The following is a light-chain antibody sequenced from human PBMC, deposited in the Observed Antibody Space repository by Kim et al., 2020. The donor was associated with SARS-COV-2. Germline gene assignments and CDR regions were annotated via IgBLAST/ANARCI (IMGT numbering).Light chain of an antibody. V-gene: IGLV10-54*01. J-gene: IGLJ3*02. CDR2: RND. CDR3: SAWDSSLSAQV. Sequence: QTATLTCTGNSNNIGHRGAVWLQQHQGHPPKLLSYRNDNRPSGISERFSASRSGITASLTITGLQPEDEADYYCSAWDSSLSAQVFGGGTQLTVL. CDR1: SNNIGHRG.